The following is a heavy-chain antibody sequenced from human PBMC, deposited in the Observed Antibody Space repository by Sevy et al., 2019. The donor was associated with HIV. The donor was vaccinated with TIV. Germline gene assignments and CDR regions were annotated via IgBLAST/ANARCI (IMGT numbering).Heavy chain of an antibody. CDR3: AKGGCNSVNCHRNGILDD. CDR1: GFTFRSFG. CDR2: IKYDGKK. J-gene: IGHJ4*02. Sequence: GGSLRLSCSASGFTFRSFGMHWVRQAPGKGLDWVAVIKYDGKKEYTDSVKGRFTISRDNSNSTLYLEMNSLKGEDTAIYYCAKGGCNSVNCHRNGILDDWGQGTLVTVSS. D-gene: IGHD1-1*01. V-gene: IGHV3-30*02.